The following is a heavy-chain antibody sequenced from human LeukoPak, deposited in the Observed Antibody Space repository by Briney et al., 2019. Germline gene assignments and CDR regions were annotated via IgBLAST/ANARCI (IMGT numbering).Heavy chain of an antibody. Sequence: GGSLRLSCAASEFIFSGYWMNWVRQAPGKGLEWVANIKQDGSEKQYVDSVRGRFTISRDNSKNTVFLQINSLRVEDTAIYYCARDQPHAASWFDPWGQGTLVTVSS. J-gene: IGHJ5*02. V-gene: IGHV3-7*03. CDR1: EFIFSGYW. CDR2: IKQDGSEK. CDR3: ARDQPHAASWFDP. D-gene: IGHD2-2*01.